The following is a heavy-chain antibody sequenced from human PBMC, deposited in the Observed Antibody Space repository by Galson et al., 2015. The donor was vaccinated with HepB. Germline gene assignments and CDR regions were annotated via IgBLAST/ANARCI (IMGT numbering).Heavy chain of an antibody. CDR1: GFTFSSYA. J-gene: IGHJ4*02. Sequence: TLRLSCAASGFTFSSYAMHWVRQAPGKGPEWVAVISYDGSNKYYADSVKGRFTISRDNSKNTLYLQMNSLRAEDTAVYYCAREVSGANDYWGQGTLVTVSS. V-gene: IGHV3-30-3*01. CDR3: AREVSGANDY. CDR2: ISYDGSNK. D-gene: IGHD4/OR15-4a*01.